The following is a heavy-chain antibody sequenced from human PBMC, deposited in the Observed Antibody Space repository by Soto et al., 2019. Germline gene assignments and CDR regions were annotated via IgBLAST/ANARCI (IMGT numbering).Heavy chain of an antibody. V-gene: IGHV4-59*01. CDR2: IYYSGST. CDR1: GGSISSYY. Sequence: SETLSLTRTVSGGSISSYYWSWIRQPPGKGLEWIGYIYYSGSTNYNPSLKSRVTISVDTSKNQFSLKLSSVTAADTAVYYCARGGYDFLIGYYPTLLDSGAQGPLVPVSS. D-gene: IGHD3-3*01. J-gene: IGHJ4*02. CDR3: ARGGYDFLIGYYPTLLDS.